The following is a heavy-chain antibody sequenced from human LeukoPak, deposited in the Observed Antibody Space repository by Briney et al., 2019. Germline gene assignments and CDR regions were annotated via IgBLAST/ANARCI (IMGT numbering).Heavy chain of an antibody. CDR1: GYTFTSYY. Sequence: ASVKVSCKASGYTFTSYYMHWVRQAPGKGLEWMGGFDPEDGETIYAQKFQGRVTMTEDTSTDTAYMELSSLRSEDTAVYYCAHGDLYSNFDYWGQGTLVTVSS. V-gene: IGHV1-24*01. CDR3: AHGDLYSNFDY. CDR2: FDPEDGET. J-gene: IGHJ4*02. D-gene: IGHD4-17*01.